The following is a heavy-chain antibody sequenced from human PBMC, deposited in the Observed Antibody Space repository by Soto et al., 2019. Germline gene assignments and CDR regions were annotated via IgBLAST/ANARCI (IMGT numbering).Heavy chain of an antibody. CDR2: ISGRGGST. Sequence: EVPLFESGGGLVQPGGSLRLSCAASGFTFNSYAMSWVRQAPGKGLEWVSAISGRGGSTYYADSVKGRFNISSDNTKNTVYLQMNSRSAEDTAVYYCAKEPPYCSSPSCDFGYWGQGTLVTVSS. D-gene: IGHD2-2*01. CDR1: GFTFNSYA. CDR3: AKEPPYCSSPSCDFGY. J-gene: IGHJ4*02. V-gene: IGHV3-23*01.